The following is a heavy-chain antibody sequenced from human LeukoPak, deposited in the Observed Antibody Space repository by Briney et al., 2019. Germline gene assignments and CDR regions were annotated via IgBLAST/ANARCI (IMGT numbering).Heavy chain of an antibody. V-gene: IGHV3-23*01. CDR3: AKDKGPYYYDSSGFFDY. CDR1: GFTFSSYA. CDR2: ISGSGGST. J-gene: IGHJ4*02. D-gene: IGHD3-22*01. Sequence: GGSLRLSCAASGFTFSSYAMSWVRQAPGKGLEWVSAISGSGGSTYYADSVKGRFTISRDNSKNTLYLQMNSLRAEDTAVYYCAKDKGPYYYDSSGFFDYWGQGTLVTVSS.